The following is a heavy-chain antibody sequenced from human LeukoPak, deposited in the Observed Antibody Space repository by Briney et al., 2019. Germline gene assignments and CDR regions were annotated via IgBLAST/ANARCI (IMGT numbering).Heavy chain of an antibody. J-gene: IGHJ3*02. CDR1: GDSLSSYY. CDR2: IYYSGST. V-gene: IGHV4-59*13. Sequence: SETLSLTCSVYGDSLSSYYGGWIRQTPAKGLEWIGYIYYSGSTNYNPSLKSRVTIAVDTSKNQFSLKLSSVTAADTAVYYCARDVDAFDIWGQGTMVTVS. CDR3: ARDVDAFDI.